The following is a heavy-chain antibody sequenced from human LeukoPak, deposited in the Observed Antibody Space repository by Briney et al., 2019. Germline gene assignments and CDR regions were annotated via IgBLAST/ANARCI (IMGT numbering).Heavy chain of an antibody. CDR1: GYSFGNYW. D-gene: IGHD3-10*01. V-gene: IGHV5-51*01. Sequence: GESLKISCKGSGYSFGNYWIGWVRQMPGKGLEWMGIIHPGVSDTRYSPSFQGQVTISAEKSITTAYLQWSSLKASDTAMYYCARRGEGPIGGIGYWGQGTLVTVSS. J-gene: IGHJ4*02. CDR2: IHPGVSDT. CDR3: ARRGEGPIGGIGY.